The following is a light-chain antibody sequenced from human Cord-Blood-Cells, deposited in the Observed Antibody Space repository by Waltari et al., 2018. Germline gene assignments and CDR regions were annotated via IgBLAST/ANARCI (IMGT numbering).Light chain of an antibody. CDR3: QSYDSSLSGSV. Sequence: QSVLTQPPSVSGAPGQRVTISCTGSSSNIGAGYDVHWYQQLPGTAPKLLIYGKSRRPAGVPVRFSGSKSGTSAALAITGLQAEEEADYYCQSYDSSLSGSVFGTGTKVTVL. J-gene: IGLJ1*01. CDR1: SSNIGAGYD. CDR2: GKS. V-gene: IGLV1-40*01.